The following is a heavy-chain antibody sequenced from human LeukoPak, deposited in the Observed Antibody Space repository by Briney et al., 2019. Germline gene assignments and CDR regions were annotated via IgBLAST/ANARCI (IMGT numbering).Heavy chain of an antibody. D-gene: IGHD3-9*01. CDR1: GYTFTSYG. Sequence: GASVKVSCKASGYTFTSYGISWVRQAPGQGLEWMGWISAYNGNTNYAQKLQGRVTMTTDTSTSTAYMEPRSLRSDDTAVYYCARGARGHYDILTGYYVAFDIWGQGTMVTVSS. CDR2: ISAYNGNT. CDR3: ARGARGHYDILTGYYVAFDI. J-gene: IGHJ3*02. V-gene: IGHV1-18*01.